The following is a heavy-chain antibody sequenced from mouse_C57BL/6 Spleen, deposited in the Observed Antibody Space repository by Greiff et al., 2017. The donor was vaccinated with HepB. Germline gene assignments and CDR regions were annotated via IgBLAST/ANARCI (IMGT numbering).Heavy chain of an antibody. J-gene: IGHJ3*01. CDR3: VRDGYDGFAY. V-gene: IGHV10-1*01. CDR2: IRSKSNNYAT. D-gene: IGHD2-2*01. Sequence: EVQLQQSGGGLVQPKGSLKLSCAASGFSFNTYAMNWVRQAPGKGLEWVARIRSKSNNYATYYADSVKDRFTISRDDSESMLYLQMNNLKTEDSAMYYCVRDGYDGFAYWGQGTLVTVSA. CDR1: GFSFNTYA.